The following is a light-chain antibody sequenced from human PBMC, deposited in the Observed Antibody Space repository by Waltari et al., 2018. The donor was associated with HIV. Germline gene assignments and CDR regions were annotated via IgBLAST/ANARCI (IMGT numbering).Light chain of an antibody. CDR3: SPYTSNSVF. CDR2: DGS. Sequence: QSALTQPAYVSGSPGQSITISCTGTRIDVGGSSCVAWYQQHPGKAPKVIIHDGSNRPSGVSYRFSGSKSVDSASLTISGLQAEDEAVYSCSPYTSNSVFFVGGTRLTVL. J-gene: IGLJ2*01. V-gene: IGLV2-14*03. CDR1: RIDVGGSSC.